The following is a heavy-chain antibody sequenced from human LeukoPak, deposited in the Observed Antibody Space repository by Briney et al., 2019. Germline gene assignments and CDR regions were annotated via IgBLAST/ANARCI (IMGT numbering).Heavy chain of an antibody. CDR1: GFTFSSYS. Sequence: GGSLRLSCAASGFTFSSYSMNWVRQAPGKGLEWVSSISSSSSYIYYADSVKGRFTISRDDAKNSLYLQMNSLRAEDTAVYYCARDRAGRGSYFDYWGQGTLVTVSS. J-gene: IGHJ4*02. V-gene: IGHV3-21*01. CDR3: ARDRAGRGSYFDY. CDR2: ISSSSSYI. D-gene: IGHD2-15*01.